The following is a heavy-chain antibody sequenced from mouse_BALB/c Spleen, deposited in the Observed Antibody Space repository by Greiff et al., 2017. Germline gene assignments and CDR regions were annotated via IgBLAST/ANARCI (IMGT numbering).Heavy chain of an antibody. J-gene: IGHJ4*01. CDR3: TRVGVRRNAMDY. Sequence: EVQLVESGGGLVKPGGSLKLSCAASGFTFSSYTMSWVRQTPEKRLEWVATISSGGSYTYYPDSVKGRFTISRDNAKNTLYLQMSSLKSEDTAMYYCTRVGVRRNAMDYWGQGTSVTVSS. D-gene: IGHD2-14*01. CDR2: ISSGGSYT. CDR1: GFTFSSYT. V-gene: IGHV5-6-4*01.